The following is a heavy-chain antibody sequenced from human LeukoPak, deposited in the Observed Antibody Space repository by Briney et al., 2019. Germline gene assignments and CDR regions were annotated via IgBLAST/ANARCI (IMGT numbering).Heavy chain of an antibody. CDR1: GYTFTGYY. D-gene: IGHD1-26*01. CDR3: AKHSGSLLASAGFDP. V-gene: IGHV1-2*02. Sequence: GASVKVSCKASGYTFTGYYVHWVRQAPGQGLEWMGWINPNSGGTNYAQKFQGRVTMTRDTSISTAYMELSRLRSDDTAVYYCAKHSGSLLASAGFDPWGQGTLVTVSS. CDR2: INPNSGGT. J-gene: IGHJ5*02.